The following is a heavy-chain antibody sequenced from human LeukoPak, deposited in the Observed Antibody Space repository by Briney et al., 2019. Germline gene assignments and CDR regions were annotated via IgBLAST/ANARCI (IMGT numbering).Heavy chain of an antibody. D-gene: IGHD6-13*01. CDR3: ARHPAADGLNWFDP. J-gene: IGHJ5*02. Sequence: PSETLSLTCTVSGGSMNRYYWSWIRQSPGKGLEWIGYIYSSGSTNYNPSLKSRATIPVDTSKNQFSLRLTSVTAADTAVYYCARHPAADGLNWFDPWGQGTLVTVSS. CDR2: IYSSGST. CDR1: GGSMNRYY. V-gene: IGHV4-59*08.